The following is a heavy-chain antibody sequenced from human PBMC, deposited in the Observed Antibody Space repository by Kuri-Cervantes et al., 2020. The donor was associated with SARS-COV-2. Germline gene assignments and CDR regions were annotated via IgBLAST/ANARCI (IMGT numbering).Heavy chain of an antibody. CDR2: IYYSGST. V-gene: IGHV4-38-2*01. D-gene: IGHD3-22*01. CDR3: ARGGYYYDSSGYYMPGGEGYFDL. Sequence: SETLSLTCAVSRYSISSGYYWGWIRQPPGKGLEWIGSIYYSGSTYYNPSLKSRVTISVDTSKNQFPLKLSSVIAADTAVYYCARGGYYYDSSGYYMPGGEGYFDLWGRGTLVTVSS. CDR1: RYSISSGYY. J-gene: IGHJ2*01.